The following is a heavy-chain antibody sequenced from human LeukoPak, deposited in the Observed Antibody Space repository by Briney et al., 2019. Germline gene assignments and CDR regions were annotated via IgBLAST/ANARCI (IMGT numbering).Heavy chain of an antibody. D-gene: IGHD2-8*02. CDR1: GFTFDDYA. Sequence: PGRSLRLSCAASGFTFDDYAMHWVRQAPGKGLEWVSGISWNSGSIGYADSVKGRFTISRDNAKNSLHLQMNSLRAEDMALYYCAKDATRRYYYYYMDVWGKGTTVTVSS. V-gene: IGHV3-9*03. J-gene: IGHJ6*03. CDR3: AKDATRRYYYYYMDV. CDR2: ISWNSGSI.